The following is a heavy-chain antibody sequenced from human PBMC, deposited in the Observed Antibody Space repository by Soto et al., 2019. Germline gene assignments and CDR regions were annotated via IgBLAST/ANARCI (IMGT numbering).Heavy chain of an antibody. CDR2: MRGSSSTT. J-gene: IGHJ4*02. CDR1: GLTFSNYA. V-gene: IGHV3-23*01. CDR3: AKNQERELPRVIDF. D-gene: IGHD1-7*01. Sequence: PGGSLRLSCATSGLTFSNYAMSWVRQAPGGGLEWVSSMRGSSSTTYYADSVRGRFTISGDRSKNTLYLQMGSLRAEDTALYYCAKNQERELPRVIDFWGQGTLVTVSS.